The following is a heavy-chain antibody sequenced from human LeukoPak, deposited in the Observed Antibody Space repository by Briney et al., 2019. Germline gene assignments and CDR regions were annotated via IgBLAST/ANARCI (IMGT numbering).Heavy chain of an antibody. J-gene: IGHJ4*02. CDR3: AAVSSSGWATDFDY. V-gene: IGHV1-58*01. Sequence: SVKVSCKASGFTFTSSAVQWVRQARGQRLEWIGWIVVGSGNTNYAQKFQERVTITRDMSTSTAYMELSSLRSEDTAVYYCAAVSSSGWATDFDYWGQGTLVTVSS. CDR1: GFTFTSSA. D-gene: IGHD6-19*01. CDR2: IVVGSGNT.